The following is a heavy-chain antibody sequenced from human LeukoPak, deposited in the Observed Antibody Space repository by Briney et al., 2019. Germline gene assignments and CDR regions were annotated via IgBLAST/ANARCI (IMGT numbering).Heavy chain of an antibody. D-gene: IGHD3-22*01. J-gene: IGHJ4*02. Sequence: GGSLRLSCAASGFTFSSYAMSWVRQAPGKGLEWVSAISGSGGSTYYADSVKGRFTISRDNSKNTLYLQMNSLRAEDTAVYYCARDQHYDSSGYYDYWGQGTLVTVSS. CDR1: GFTFSSYA. CDR2: ISGSGGST. V-gene: IGHV3-23*01. CDR3: ARDQHYDSSGYYDY.